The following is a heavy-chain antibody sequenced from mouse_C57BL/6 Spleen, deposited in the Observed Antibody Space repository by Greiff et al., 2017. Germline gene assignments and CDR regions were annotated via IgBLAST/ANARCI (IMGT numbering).Heavy chain of an antibody. CDR2: IYPGDGDT. V-gene: IGHV1-80*01. J-gene: IGHJ4*01. Sequence: QVQLQQSGAELVKPGASVKISCKASGYAFSSYWMNWVKQRPGKGLEGIGQIYPGDGDTNYNGKFKGKATLTADKSSSTAYMQLSSLTSEDSAVYFCARRDIGDAMDYWGQGTSVTVSS. CDR3: ARRDIGDAMDY. CDR1: GYAFSSYW. D-gene: IGHD3-3*01.